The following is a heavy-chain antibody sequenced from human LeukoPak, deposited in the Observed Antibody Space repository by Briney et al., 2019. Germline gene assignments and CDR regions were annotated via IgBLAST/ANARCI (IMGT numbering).Heavy chain of an antibody. J-gene: IGHJ4*02. CDR1: GYSFTSYW. D-gene: IGHD6-6*01. Sequence: GESLKISCKGSGYSFTSYWIGWVRQMPGKGLEWMGIIYPGDSDTRYSPSFQGQVTISADKSISTAYLQWSSLKASDAAMYYCARRGSIAARPDYFDYWGQGTLVTVSS. CDR3: ARRGSIAARPDYFDY. CDR2: IYPGDSDT. V-gene: IGHV5-51*01.